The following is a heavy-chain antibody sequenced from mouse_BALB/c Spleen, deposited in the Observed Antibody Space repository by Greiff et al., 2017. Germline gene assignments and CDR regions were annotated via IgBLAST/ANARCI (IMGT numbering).Heavy chain of an antibody. J-gene: IGHJ3*01. V-gene: IGHV7-3*02. D-gene: IGHD3-2*01. CDR3: ARDRQSSPCAY. CDR2: IRNKANGYTT. CDR1: GFTFTDYY. Sequence: DVMLVESGGGLVQPGGSLRLSCATSGFTFTDYYMSWVRQPPGKALEWLGFIRNKANGYTTEYSASVKGRFTISRDNSQSILYLQMNTLRAEDSATYYCARDRQSSPCAYWGEGTLVTVSA.